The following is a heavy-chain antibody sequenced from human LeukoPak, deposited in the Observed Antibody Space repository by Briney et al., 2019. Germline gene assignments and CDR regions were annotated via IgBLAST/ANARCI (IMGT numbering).Heavy chain of an antibody. CDR1: GYSFTRYA. CDR2: INTNTGNP. Sequence: ASVKVSCKASGYSFTRYAMNWVRQAPGQGLEWMGWINTNTGNPTHAQGFTGRFVFSLDTSVSTAYLQISSLKAEDTAVYYCARDPPYDSSGYESPYYFDYWGQGTLVTVSS. D-gene: IGHD3-22*01. J-gene: IGHJ4*02. V-gene: IGHV7-4-1*02. CDR3: ARDPPYDSSGYESPYYFDY.